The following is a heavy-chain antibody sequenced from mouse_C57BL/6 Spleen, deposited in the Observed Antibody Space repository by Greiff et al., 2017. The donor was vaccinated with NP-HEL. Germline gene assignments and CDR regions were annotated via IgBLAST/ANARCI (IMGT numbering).Heavy chain of an antibody. V-gene: IGHV1-22*01. Sequence: EVQRVESGPELVKPGASVKMSCKASGYTFTDYNMHWVKQSHGKSLEWIGYINPNNGGTSYNQKFKGKATLTVNKSSSTAYMELRSLTSEDSAVYYCARGGYYYGSSLWYFDVWGTGTTVTVSS. J-gene: IGHJ1*03. CDR2: INPNNGGT. D-gene: IGHD1-1*01. CDR1: GYTFTDYN. CDR3: ARGGYYYGSSLWYFDV.